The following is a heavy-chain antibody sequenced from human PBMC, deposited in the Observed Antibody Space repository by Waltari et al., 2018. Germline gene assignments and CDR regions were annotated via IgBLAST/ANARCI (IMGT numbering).Heavy chain of an antibody. Sequence: QVQLQESGPGLVKPSQTLSLTCTVSGGSISSGGYYWSWIRQHPGRGREWIGDISYSGSTYDNPARKSLVNISVDTSKNQCSLKLGSVTAADTGVYDCARSHNGLEEGYFDYWGQGTLVTVSS. CDR3: ARSHNGLEEGYFDY. CDR2: ISYSGST. D-gene: IGHD2-8*01. V-gene: IGHV4-31*01. J-gene: IGHJ4*02. CDR1: GGSISSGGYY.